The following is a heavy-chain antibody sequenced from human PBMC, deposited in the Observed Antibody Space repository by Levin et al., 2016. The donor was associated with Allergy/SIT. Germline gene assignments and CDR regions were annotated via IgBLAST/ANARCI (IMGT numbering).Heavy chain of an antibody. V-gene: IGHV4-30-4*01. CDR3: VRNSLKGRANWFDS. CDR1: GDSISDSHHF. CDR2: IYYTGST. J-gene: IGHJ5*01. Sequence: SETLSLTCTVSGDSISDSHHFWNWIRQPRGKGLEWIGYIYYTGSTDYSPSLRSRVSMSIDTSKNQFSLNLTSVTAADTAVYYCVRNSLKGRANWFDSWGQGTPVTVSS. D-gene: IGHD2/OR15-2a*01.